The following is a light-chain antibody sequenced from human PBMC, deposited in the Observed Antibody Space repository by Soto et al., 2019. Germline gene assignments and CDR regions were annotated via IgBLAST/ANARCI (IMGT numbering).Light chain of an antibody. CDR2: DAS. CDR3: QHCDYLPI. CDR1: HDITSF. V-gene: IGKV1-33*01. Sequence: DIQMTHSPSSLSASVGDRVTITCQASHDITSFLNWYQHKPGRAPKLLIYDASILEAGVPTRFSGSGSGTHFTFTISSLQPDDVATYYCQHCDYLPIFGPGTTVDFK. J-gene: IGKJ3*01.